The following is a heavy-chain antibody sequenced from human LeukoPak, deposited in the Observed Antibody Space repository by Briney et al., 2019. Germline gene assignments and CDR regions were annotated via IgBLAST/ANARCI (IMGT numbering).Heavy chain of an antibody. J-gene: IGHJ6*03. D-gene: IGHD3-10*01. CDR2: INPNSGGT. V-gene: IGHV1-2*06. CDR3: ARDSGRFGEEYYYYYYYMDV. CDR1: GYTFTGYY. Sequence: ASVKVSCKASGYTFTGYYMHWVRQAPGPGLEWMGRINPNSGGTNYPQKFQGRVTMTRDTSISTAYMELSRLRSDDTAVYYCARDSGRFGEEYYYYYYYMDVWGKGTTVTVSS.